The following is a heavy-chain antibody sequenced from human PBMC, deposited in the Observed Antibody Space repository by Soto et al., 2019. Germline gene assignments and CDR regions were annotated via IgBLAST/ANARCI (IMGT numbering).Heavy chain of an antibody. Sequence: ELQLLESGGGLVQPGGSLRLSCVASGFTFSSFAMTWVRQTPGEGLEWVSGVSDSGGRTYYADSAKGRFTISRDNSKNTLYLQMDRLRADDTAVYYCAKDRAVGGYYYMDVWGKGTTVTVSS. J-gene: IGHJ6*03. D-gene: IGHD2-8*02. CDR2: VSDSGGRT. CDR1: GFTFSSFA. V-gene: IGHV3-23*01. CDR3: AKDRAVGGYYYMDV.